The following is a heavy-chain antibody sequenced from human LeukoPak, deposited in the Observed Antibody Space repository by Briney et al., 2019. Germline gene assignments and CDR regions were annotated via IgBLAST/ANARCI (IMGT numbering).Heavy chain of an antibody. J-gene: IGHJ4*02. D-gene: IGHD5-12*01. CDR2: INPSGGST. CDR1: GYTFTSYY. CDR3: ATDLYSGYCLGY. Sequence: GASVKVSCKASGYTFTSYYMHWVRQAPGQGLEWMGIINPSGGSTSYAQKFQGRVTMTRDTSTSTVYMELSSLRSEDTAVYYCATDLYSGYCLGYWGQGTLVTVSS. V-gene: IGHV1-46*01.